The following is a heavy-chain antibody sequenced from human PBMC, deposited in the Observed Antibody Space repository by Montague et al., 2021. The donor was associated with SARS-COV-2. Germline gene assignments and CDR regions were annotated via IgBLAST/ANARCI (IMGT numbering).Heavy chain of an antibody. Sequence: SETLSLTCNVSGDSITNTRYFWGWIRQPPGKALEWSGSVYHNGKTYYNPTLERRALMSIDTSKNQLSLRLPSVIASDTAVYYCAVEVKYSFDNWGQGLLVSVSS. V-gene: IGHV4-39*01. J-gene: IGHJ4*02. D-gene: IGHD3-22*01. CDR2: VYHNGKT. CDR3: AVEVKYSFDN. CDR1: GDSITNTRYF.